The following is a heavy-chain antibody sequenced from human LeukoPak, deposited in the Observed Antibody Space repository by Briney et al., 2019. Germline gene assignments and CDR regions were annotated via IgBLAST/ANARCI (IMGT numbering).Heavy chain of an antibody. CDR2: ISGSGGST. J-gene: IGHJ4*02. CDR3: AKDSGYSYGNDY. V-gene: IGHV3-23*01. CDR1: GFTLSSYA. Sequence: GGSLRLSCAASGFTLSSYAMSWVRQAPGKGLEWVSAISGSGGSTYYADSVKGRFTISRDNSKNTLYLQMNSLRAEDTAVYYCAKDSGYSYGNDYWGQGTPVTVSS. D-gene: IGHD5-18*01.